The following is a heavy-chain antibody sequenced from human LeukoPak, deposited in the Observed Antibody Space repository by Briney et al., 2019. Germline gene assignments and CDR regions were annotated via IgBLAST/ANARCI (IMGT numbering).Heavy chain of an antibody. V-gene: IGHV3-74*01. CDR3: ARGNNNAFDI. D-gene: IGHD1/OR15-1a*01. CDR1: GFTFRVYW. Sequence: GGSLRLSCAASGFTFRVYWMHWVRQAPGKGLVWVSRINSEGTFTSDADSVKGRVTISRDNAKNTLYLQMNSLRAEDTAVYYCARGNNNAFDIWGQGTMVTVSS. CDR2: INSEGTFT. J-gene: IGHJ3*02.